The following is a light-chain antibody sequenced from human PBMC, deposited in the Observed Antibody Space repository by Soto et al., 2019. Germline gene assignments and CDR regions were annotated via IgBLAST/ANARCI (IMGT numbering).Light chain of an antibody. CDR1: QSLTSN. CDR2: GAS. J-gene: IGKJ2*01. V-gene: IGKV3-15*01. CDR3: QQYNIWPFT. Sequence: EIVMTQSPATLSVSPGERATLSCRASQSLTSNLAWYQQKPGQAPRLLIYGASARATGIPARFGGSGSGTEFTLTISGLQSEDFAVYYCQQYNIWPFTFGQGTNLEIQ.